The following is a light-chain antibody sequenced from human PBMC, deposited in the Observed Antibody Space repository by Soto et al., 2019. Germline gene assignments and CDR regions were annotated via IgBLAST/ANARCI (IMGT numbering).Light chain of an antibody. CDR2: DGS. V-gene: IGKV1-5*01. J-gene: IGKJ2*03. CDR3: QQYYAS. CDR1: QSISTW. Sequence: DIQMTQSPSTLSASVGDRVTITCRASQSISTWLAWYQEKPGKAPKLLIYDGSSLGSGVPSRFSGNGSGTESTLTTGSRQPGDFALYCCQQYYASFGQAT.